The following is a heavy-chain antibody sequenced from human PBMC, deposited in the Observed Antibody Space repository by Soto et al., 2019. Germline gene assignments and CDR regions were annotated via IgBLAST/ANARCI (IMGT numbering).Heavy chain of an antibody. CDR2: TSANGGIT. CDR1: GFTFSDYA. D-gene: IGHD6-13*01. Sequence: EGQLLESGGGLVQSGGSLRLSCAASGFTFSDYAMSWVRQAPGKGLVWVSGTSANGGITYDAGAMKGRFTISRDNSKNTLHIPMNSLKSEDTALFYCAKDRDSNWYPSSLGSWGQGNLVTVS. J-gene: IGHJ4*02. CDR3: AKDRDSNWYPSSLGS. V-gene: IGHV3-23*01.